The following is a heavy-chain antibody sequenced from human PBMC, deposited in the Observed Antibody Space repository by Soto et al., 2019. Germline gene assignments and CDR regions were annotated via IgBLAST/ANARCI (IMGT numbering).Heavy chain of an antibody. Sequence: GGSVKVSCKASGGTFSSYAMSWVRQAPGQGLEWMGGIIPIFGTANYAQKFQGRVTITADESTSTAYMELSSLRSEDTAVYYCARVAGKDAFDIWGQGTMVTVSS. V-gene: IGHV1-69*13. CDR2: IIPIFGTA. CDR1: GGTFSSYA. J-gene: IGHJ3*02. CDR3: ARVAGKDAFDI.